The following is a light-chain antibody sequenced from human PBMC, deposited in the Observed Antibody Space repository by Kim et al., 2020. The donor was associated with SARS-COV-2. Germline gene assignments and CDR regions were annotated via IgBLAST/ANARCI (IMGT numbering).Light chain of an antibody. CDR2: RNN. CDR1: SNIVGNQG. J-gene: IGLJ2*01. V-gene: IGLV10-54*02. CDR3: SALDSSLTHVV. Sequence: QAGLTQPPSVSKGLRQTATLTCTGNSNIVGNQGAAWLQQHQGHPPKLLSYRNNNRPSGISERFSASRSGNTASLTITGLQPEDEADYYCSALDSSLTHVVFGGGNQLTVL.